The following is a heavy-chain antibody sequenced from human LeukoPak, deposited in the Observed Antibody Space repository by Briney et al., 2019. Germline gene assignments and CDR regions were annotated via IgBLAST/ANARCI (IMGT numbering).Heavy chain of an antibody. CDR2: ISSSGSTI. Sequence: GGSLRLSCAASGFTFSDYYMSWIRQAPGKGLEWVSYISSSGSTIYYADSVKGRFTISRDNPKNLLYLQMNSLRAEDTAVYYCARDAEYQLLYDAFDMWGQGTMVTVSS. CDR3: ARDAEYQLLYDAFDM. D-gene: IGHD2-2*01. CDR1: GFTFSDYY. J-gene: IGHJ3*02. V-gene: IGHV3-11*04.